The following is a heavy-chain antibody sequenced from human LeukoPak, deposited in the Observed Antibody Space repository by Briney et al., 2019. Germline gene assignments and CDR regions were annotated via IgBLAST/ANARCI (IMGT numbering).Heavy chain of an antibody. CDR1: GFTFSSFG. J-gene: IGHJ4*02. CDR3: AKDSPTYYADS. Sequence: PGGSLRLSCAASGFTFSSFGMHWVRQAPGKGLEWLSFINYNGRDKYYADSVKGRFTISRDSSKNTLSLQMNSLRAEDTAVYFCAKDSPTYYADSWGQGTLVTVSS. D-gene: IGHD2/OR15-2a*01. CDR2: INYNGRDK. V-gene: IGHV3-30*02.